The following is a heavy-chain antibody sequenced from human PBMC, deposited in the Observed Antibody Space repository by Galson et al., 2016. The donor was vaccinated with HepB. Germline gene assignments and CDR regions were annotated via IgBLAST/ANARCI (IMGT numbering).Heavy chain of an antibody. D-gene: IGHD3-10*01. Sequence: SVKVSCKASGYTFTSHGINWVRQAPGQGLEWMGWISTYNGNTAYAQELQGRVTMTTDTSATTVYMELRSLRSDDTAVYYCARAVRAAMAGGFDYWGQGTLVTVSS. CDR1: GYTFTSHG. CDR2: ISTYNGNT. V-gene: IGHV1-18*01. J-gene: IGHJ4*02. CDR3: ARAVRAAMAGGFDY.